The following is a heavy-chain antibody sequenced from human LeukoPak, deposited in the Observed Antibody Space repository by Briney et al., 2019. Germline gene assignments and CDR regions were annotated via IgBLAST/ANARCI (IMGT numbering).Heavy chain of an antibody. Sequence: ASVKVSCKASGYTFTSYGISWVRQAPGQGLEWMGWISAYNGNTNYAQKLQGRVTMTTDTSTSTAYMELRSLRSDDTAVYYCARDKELLWFGEFGYYGMDVWGQGTTVTVSS. CDR2: ISAYNGNT. CDR3: ARDKELLWFGEFGYYGMDV. D-gene: IGHD3-10*01. J-gene: IGHJ6*02. V-gene: IGHV1-18*01. CDR1: GYTFTSYG.